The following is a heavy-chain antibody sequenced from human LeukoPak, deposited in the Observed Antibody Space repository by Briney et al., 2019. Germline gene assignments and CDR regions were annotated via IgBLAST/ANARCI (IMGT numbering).Heavy chain of an antibody. CDR2: IYYSGTT. CDR3: AREDYCSGGSCYSGYFQH. Sequence: PSETLSLTCTVSGGPITNYYWSWIRQPPGKGLEWIGYIYYSGTTNYNPSRKSRVTISVDTSKNQFSLKLSSVTAADTAVYYCAREDYCSGGSCYSGYFQHWGQGTLVTVSS. D-gene: IGHD2-15*01. J-gene: IGHJ1*01. CDR1: GGPITNYY. V-gene: IGHV4-59*01.